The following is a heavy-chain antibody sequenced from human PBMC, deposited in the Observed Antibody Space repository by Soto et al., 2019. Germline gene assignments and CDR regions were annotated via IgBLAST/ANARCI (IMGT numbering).Heavy chain of an antibody. V-gene: IGHV3-74*01. CDR2: STSAGRST. CDR3: SRVDVCDDVCRFLGQGTDGMNL. CDR1: GFTFSSYW. J-gene: IGHJ6*02. D-gene: IGHD3-3*01. Sequence: EVQLVESGGGLVQPGGSLRLSCAASGFTFSSYWMHWVRQAPGKGLVWVSRSTSAGRSTSYADSVKDRFTISRDNAKNTLYLQLTSLRADPTAEYYCSRVDVCDDVCRFLGQGTDGMNLWGQGSTVSVSS.